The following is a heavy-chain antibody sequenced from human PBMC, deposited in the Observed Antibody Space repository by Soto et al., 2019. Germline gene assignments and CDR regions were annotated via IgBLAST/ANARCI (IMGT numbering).Heavy chain of an antibody. CDR3: ARQRGFYYDILTGPTDFDY. V-gene: IGHV4-39*01. J-gene: IGHJ4*02. D-gene: IGHD3-9*01. CDR2: IYYSGST. CDR1: GGSISSSGYY. Sequence: SETLSLTCTVSGGSISSSGYYWGWIRQPPGKGLERIGSIYYSGSTHYNPSLKNRVNISVDTSKNQFSLKLSSVTAADTAVYYCARQRGFYYDILTGPTDFDYWGQGTLVTVSS.